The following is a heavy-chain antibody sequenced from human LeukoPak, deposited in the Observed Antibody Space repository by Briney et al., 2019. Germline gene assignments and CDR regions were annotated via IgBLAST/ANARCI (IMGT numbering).Heavy chain of an antibody. J-gene: IGHJ6*02. CDR3: ARDSDYYGSGSYSNYYYYGMDV. CDR2: IYYSGST. V-gene: IGHV4-31*03. D-gene: IGHD3-10*01. CDR1: GGSISSGGYY. Sequence: SQTLSLTCTVSGGSISSGGYYWSWIRQHPGKGLEWIGYIYYSGSTYYNPSLKSRVTISVDTSKNQFSLKLSSVTAAYTAVYYCARDSDYYGSGSYSNYYYYGMDVWGQGTTVTVSS.